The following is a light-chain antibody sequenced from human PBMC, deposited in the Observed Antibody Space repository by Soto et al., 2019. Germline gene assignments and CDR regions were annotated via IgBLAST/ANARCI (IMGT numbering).Light chain of an antibody. Sequence: QSALTQPASVSGSPGQSITISCTGTSSDIGSYDYVSWYQQHPGKAPNLIIYEVTDRPSGVSNRFSGSKSGNTASLTISGLQAEDEADYYCQAWDSSTAVFGGGTKLTVL. J-gene: IGLJ2*01. CDR1: SSDIGSYDY. V-gene: IGLV2-14*01. CDR3: QAWDSSTAV. CDR2: EVT.